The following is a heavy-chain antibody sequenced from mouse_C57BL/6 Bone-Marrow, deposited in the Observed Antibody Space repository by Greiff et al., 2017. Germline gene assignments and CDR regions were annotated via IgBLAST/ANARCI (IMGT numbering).Heavy chain of an antibody. V-gene: IGHV5-15*01. CDR3: ARQGLWYAMDY. CDR1: GFTFSDYG. J-gene: IGHJ4*01. Sequence: EVMLVESGGGLVQPGGSLKLSCAASGFTFSDYGMAWVRQAPRKGPEWVAFISNLAYSIYYADTVTGRFTISRENAKNTLYLEMSSLRSEDTAMYYCARQGLWYAMDYGGQGTSVTVSS. CDR2: ISNLAYSI. D-gene: IGHD1-1*02.